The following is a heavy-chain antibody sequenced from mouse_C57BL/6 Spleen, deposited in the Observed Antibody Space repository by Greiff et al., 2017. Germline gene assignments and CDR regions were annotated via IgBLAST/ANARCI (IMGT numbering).Heavy chain of an antibody. Sequence: EVQLQQSGPELVKPGASVKISCKASGYTFTDYYMNWVKQSHGKSLEWIGDINPNNGGTSYNQKFKGKATLTVDKCSSTAYMELRSLTSEDSAVYYCAEGTGTWFAYWGQGTLVTVSA. CDR2: INPNNGGT. V-gene: IGHV1-26*01. CDR1: GYTFTDYY. J-gene: IGHJ3*01. D-gene: IGHD4-1*01. CDR3: AEGTGTWFAY.